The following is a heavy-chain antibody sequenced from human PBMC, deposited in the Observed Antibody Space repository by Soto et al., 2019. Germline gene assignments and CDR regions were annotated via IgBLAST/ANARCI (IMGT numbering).Heavy chain of an antibody. CDR1: GFTFSSYG. CDR3: AKGRGIAALYEPFDY. D-gene: IGHD6-13*01. Sequence: PGGSLRLSCAASGFTFSSYGMHWVRQAPGKGLEWVAVISYDGSNKYYADSVKGRFTISRDNSKNTLYLQMNSLRAEDTAVYYCAKGRGIAALYEPFDYWGQGTLVTVS. J-gene: IGHJ4*02. CDR2: ISYDGSNK. V-gene: IGHV3-30*18.